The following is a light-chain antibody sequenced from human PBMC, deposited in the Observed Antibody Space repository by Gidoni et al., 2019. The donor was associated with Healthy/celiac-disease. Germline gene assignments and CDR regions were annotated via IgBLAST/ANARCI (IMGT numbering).Light chain of an antibody. J-gene: IGKJ1*01. CDR1: QSVSSSY. CDR3: QQYGSSPWT. V-gene: IGKV3-20*01. Sequence: EIALKKSPGTLSLSPGERATLSCRASQSVSSSYLAWYKQKPGQAPRLLIFGASSRATGIPDMFSGSGSGTDFTLTISRLEPEDFAVYYCQQYGSSPWTFGQXTQVELK. CDR2: GAS.